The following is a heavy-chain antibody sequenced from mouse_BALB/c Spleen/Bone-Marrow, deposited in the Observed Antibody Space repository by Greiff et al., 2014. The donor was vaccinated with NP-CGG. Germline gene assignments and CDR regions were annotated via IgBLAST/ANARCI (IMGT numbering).Heavy chain of an antibody. Sequence: VQLQQSGAKLVRPGVSVKISCKGSGYTLTDHAIHWVKRSHAKSLEWIGVISGYCGDAFYNQKFKGKATMTVDKSSSTAYMELARLTSEDSAIYYCARSGKVRNAMDYWGQGTSVTVSS. D-gene: IGHD2-14*01. CDR2: ISGYCGDA. CDR3: ARSGKVRNAMDY. J-gene: IGHJ4*01. CDR1: GYTLTDHA. V-gene: IGHV1S137*01.